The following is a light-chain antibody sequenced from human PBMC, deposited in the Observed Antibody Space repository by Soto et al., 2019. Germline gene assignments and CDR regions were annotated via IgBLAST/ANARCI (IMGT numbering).Light chain of an antibody. Sequence: ESVLTQSPGTLSLSPGEKATLSCRASQSVSSSYLAWYQQKPGQAPRLLIYGASSRATGILDRFSGSGAGTEFTLTDSRLEPEDVAVYYCQQFGSSSWTVGQGTKVEIK. CDR3: QQFGSSSWT. J-gene: IGKJ1*01. CDR1: QSVSSSY. CDR2: GAS. V-gene: IGKV3-20*01.